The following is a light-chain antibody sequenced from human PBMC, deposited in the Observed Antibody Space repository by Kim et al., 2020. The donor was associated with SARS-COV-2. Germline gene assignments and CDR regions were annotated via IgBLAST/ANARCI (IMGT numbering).Light chain of an antibody. J-gene: IGKJ1*01. Sequence: SSVGDRVTITCRASQSISSYLNWYQQKPGKAPKLLIYASSSLQSGVPSRFSGSGSGTDFTLTISSLQPEDFATYYCQQSYSTLGTFGQGTKVDIK. CDR2: ASS. CDR3: QQSYSTLGT. V-gene: IGKV1-39*01. CDR1: QSISSY.